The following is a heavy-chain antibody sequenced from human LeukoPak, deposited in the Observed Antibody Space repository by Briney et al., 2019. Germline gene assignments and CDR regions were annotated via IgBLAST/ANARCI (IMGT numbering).Heavy chain of an antibody. V-gene: IGHV3-73*01. D-gene: IGHD3-22*01. CDR1: GFTFSGSA. Sequence: GGSLRLSCAASGFTFSGSAMHWVRQASGKGLEWVGRIRSKANSYATAYAALVKGRFTISRDDSKNTAYLQMNSLKTEDTAVYYCTSPATSYYYDSSGFNDYWGQGTLVTVSS. CDR2: IRSKANSYAT. CDR3: TSPATSYYYDSSGFNDY. J-gene: IGHJ4*02.